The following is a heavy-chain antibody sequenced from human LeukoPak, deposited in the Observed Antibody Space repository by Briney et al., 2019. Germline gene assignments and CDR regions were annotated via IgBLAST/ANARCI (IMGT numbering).Heavy chain of an antibody. V-gene: IGHV3-23*01. J-gene: IGHJ4*02. CDR2: ISGSGGSA. CDR3: AKGVEMATILTHYGYYFDY. CDR1: GGSFSSYY. Sequence: PSETLSLTCAVFGGSFSSYYWSWVRQAPGKGLEWVSAISGSGGSAYYADSVKGRFTISRDNSKNTLYLQMNSLRAEDTAVYYCAKGVEMATILTHYGYYFDYWGQGTLVTVSS. D-gene: IGHD5-24*01.